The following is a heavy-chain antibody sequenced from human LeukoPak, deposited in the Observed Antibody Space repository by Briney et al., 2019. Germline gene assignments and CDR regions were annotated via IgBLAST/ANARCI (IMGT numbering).Heavy chain of an antibody. CDR1: GYTFTGYY. D-gene: IGHD7-27*01. CDR2: INPNSGGT. CDR3: ARGATSTGVAAPPRQLYNWFDP. J-gene: IGHJ5*02. V-gene: IGHV1-2*02. Sequence: ASVKVSCKASGYTFTGYYMHWVRQAPGQGLEWMGWINPNSGGTNYAQKFQGRVTMTRDTSISTAYMELSRLRSEDTAVYYCARGATSTGVAAPPRQLYNWFDPWGQGTLVTVSS.